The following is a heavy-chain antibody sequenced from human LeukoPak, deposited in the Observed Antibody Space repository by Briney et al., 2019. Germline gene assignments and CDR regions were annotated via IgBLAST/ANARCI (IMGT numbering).Heavy chain of an antibody. CDR2: IYYSGST. D-gene: IGHD3-22*01. J-gene: IGHJ6*02. CDR3: ARDLRTMTSLESPVLYYYYGMDV. Sequence: SETLSLTCTVPGGSISSYYWSWIRQPPGKGLEWIGYIYYSGSTNYNPSLKSRVTISVDKSKNQFSLKLSSVTAADTAVYYCARDLRTMTSLESPVLYYYYGMDVWGQGTTVTVSS. V-gene: IGHV4-59*12. CDR1: GGSISSYY.